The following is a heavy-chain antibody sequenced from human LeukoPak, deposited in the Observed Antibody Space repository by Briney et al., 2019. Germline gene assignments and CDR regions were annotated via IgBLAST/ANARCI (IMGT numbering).Heavy chain of an antibody. V-gene: IGHV3-30*04. CDR1: GFTFSSYA. D-gene: IGHD6-13*01. Sequence: GGSLRLSCAASGFTFSSYAMHWVRQAPGKGLEGVAVISYDGSNKYYADSVKGRFTISRDNSKNTLYLQMNSLRAEDTAVYYCAREIAAAGTIYYYYMDVWGKGTTVTVSS. CDR2: ISYDGSNK. CDR3: AREIAAAGTIYYYYMDV. J-gene: IGHJ6*03.